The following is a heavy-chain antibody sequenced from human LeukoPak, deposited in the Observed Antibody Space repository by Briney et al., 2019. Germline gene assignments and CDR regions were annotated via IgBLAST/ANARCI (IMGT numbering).Heavy chain of an antibody. V-gene: IGHV3-30*18. CDR1: GFTFSTYG. D-gene: IGHD5-12*01. CDR3: AKDVGGGYTAYYLDN. J-gene: IGHJ4*02. CDR2: ISYDGSYQ. Sequence: GGSLRLSCEASGFTFSTYGMHWVRQAPGKGLEWVAVISYDGSYQNYAESVKGRFTISRGNSENTLFLQMSSLGPEDTAMYSCAKDVGGGYTAYYLDNWGQGTLVAVSS.